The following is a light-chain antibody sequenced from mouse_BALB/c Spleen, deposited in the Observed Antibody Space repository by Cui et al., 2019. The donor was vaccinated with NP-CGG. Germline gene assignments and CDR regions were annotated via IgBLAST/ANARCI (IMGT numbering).Light chain of an antibody. Sequence: QAVVTQESELTTSHGETLTLTCRSSTRAVTTRNYANWVQEKPDHLFTGLIGGTNNRAPGVPARFSGSLSGDKAALTITGAQTEDEAIYFCALWYSNHWVFGGGTKLTVL. J-gene: IGLJ1*01. V-gene: IGLV1*01. CDR2: GTN. CDR3: ALWYSNHWV. CDR1: TRAVTTRNY.